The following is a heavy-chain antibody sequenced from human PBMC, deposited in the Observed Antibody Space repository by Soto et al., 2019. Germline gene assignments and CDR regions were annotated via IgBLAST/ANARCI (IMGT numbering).Heavy chain of an antibody. J-gene: IGHJ6*02. D-gene: IGHD3-9*01. CDR2: INPNSGGT. V-gene: IGHV1-2*04. Sequence: GASVKVSCKASGYTFTGHYMHWVRQAPGQGLEWMGWINPNSGGTNYAQKFQGWVTMTRDTSISTAYMELSRLRSDDTAVYYCARDNTLDILTPAPYYYYYGMDVWGQGTPVTVSS. CDR1: GYTFTGHY. CDR3: ARDNTLDILTPAPYYYYYGMDV.